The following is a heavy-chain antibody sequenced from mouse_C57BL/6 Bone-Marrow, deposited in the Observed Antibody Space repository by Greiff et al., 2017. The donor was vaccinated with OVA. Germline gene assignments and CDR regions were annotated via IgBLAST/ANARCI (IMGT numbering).Heavy chain of an antibody. CDR1: GFTFSSYG. CDR2: ISSGGSYT. D-gene: IGHD2-5*01. CDR3: ARHNYSNYVRMDY. V-gene: IGHV5-6*01. Sequence: EVQVVESGGDLVKPGGSLKLSCAASGFTFSSYGMSWVRQTPDKRLEWVATISSGGSYTYYPDSVKGRFTISRDNAKNTLYLQMSSLKSEDTAMYYCARHNYSNYVRMDYWGQGTSVTVSS. J-gene: IGHJ4*01.